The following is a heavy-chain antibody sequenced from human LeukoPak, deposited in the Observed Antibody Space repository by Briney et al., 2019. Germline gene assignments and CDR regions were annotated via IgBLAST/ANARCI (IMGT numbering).Heavy chain of an antibody. J-gene: IGHJ4*02. CDR3: ACGRVGATNFDY. CDR2: IYHSGST. CDR1: DVSISSSNW. Sequence: PSETLSLTCAVSDVSISSSNWWSWVRQPPGKGLEWIAEIYHSGSTNYSPSLKSRVTISVDKSKNQFSLKLSSVTAADTAVYYCACGRVGATNFDYWGQGTLVTVSS. V-gene: IGHV4-4*02. D-gene: IGHD1-26*01.